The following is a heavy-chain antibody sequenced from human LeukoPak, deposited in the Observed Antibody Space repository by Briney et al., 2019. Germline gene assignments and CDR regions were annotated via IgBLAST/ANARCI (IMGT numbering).Heavy chain of an antibody. CDR2: FIVSGVST. CDR3: PKDLYYYGSGSPYTWFDP. Sequence: PGGSLRLSCAASGVAFSSHAMSWVRQAPGKGLEWVLSFIVSGVSTYYADSVKGRFTISRDNAKSTRDLQRNIRRARDTAVYYCPKDLYYYGSGSPYTWFDPWGQGTLVTVSS. CDR1: GVAFSSHA. V-gene: IGHV3-23*01. J-gene: IGHJ5*02. D-gene: IGHD3-10*01.